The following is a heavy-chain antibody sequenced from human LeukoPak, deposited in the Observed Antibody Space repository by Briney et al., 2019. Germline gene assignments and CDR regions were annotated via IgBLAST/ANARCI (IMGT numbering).Heavy chain of an antibody. CDR1: GYTFTNYY. D-gene: IGHD3-3*01. CDR3: AKEPVTIFGLVRTQTTKRPHRFDP. CDR2: INPSGGST. J-gene: IGHJ5*02. V-gene: IGHV1-46*01. Sequence: ASVKVSCKASGYTFTNYYMHWVRQAPGQGLEWMGIINPSGGSTTYAQKFQGRVTMTRDMSMSTVYMELSSLRSEDTAVYYCAKEPVTIFGLVRTQTTKRPHRFDPWGQGTLVTVSS.